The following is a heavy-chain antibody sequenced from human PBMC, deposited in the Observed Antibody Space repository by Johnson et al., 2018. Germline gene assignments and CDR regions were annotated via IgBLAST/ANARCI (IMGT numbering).Heavy chain of an antibody. V-gene: IGHV3-30-3*01. D-gene: IGHD2-8*01. CDR1: GFTFSSYA. CDR3: ARESNGDVQ. J-gene: IGHJ4*02. CDR2: ISYDGSDK. Sequence: QVQLVQSGGGVVQPGRSLRLSCAASGFTFSSYAMHWVRQAPGKGLEWVAVISYDGSDKYYADSVKGRLTISRDNSKNTLYLQMNSLRPEDTAVYYCARESNGDVQWGQGTLVTVSS.